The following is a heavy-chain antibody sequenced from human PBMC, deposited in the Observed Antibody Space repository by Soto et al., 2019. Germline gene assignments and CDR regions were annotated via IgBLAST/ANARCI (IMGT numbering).Heavy chain of an antibody. D-gene: IGHD4-17*01. V-gene: IGHV3-53*01. CDR1: GFTVSSNY. J-gene: IGHJ1*01. Sequence: EVQLVESGGGLIQPGGSLRLSCAASGFTVSSNYMSWVRQAPGKGLEWVSDIYSGGSTYYADSVKGRFTISRENSKNTLYLQMNSLRAEDTAVYYCARDHDYGDYPEYFQHWGQGTLVTVSS. CDR3: ARDHDYGDYPEYFQH. CDR2: IYSGGST.